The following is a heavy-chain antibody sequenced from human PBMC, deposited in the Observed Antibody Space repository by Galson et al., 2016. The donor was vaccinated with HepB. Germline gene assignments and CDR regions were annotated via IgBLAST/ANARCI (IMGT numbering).Heavy chain of an antibody. J-gene: IGHJ4*02. D-gene: IGHD6-13*01. CDR1: GFTFTDFY. Sequence: SLRLSCAASGFTFTDFYMGWIRQAPGKGLEWIADVSRRGKNKYYTDFVKGRFTISRDNAGNSVFLDMKSLTADDTAMYFCARERIATGVRDFDAWGQGTLVTVS. CDR3: ARERIATGVRDFDA. V-gene: IGHV3-11*01. CDR2: VSRRGKNK.